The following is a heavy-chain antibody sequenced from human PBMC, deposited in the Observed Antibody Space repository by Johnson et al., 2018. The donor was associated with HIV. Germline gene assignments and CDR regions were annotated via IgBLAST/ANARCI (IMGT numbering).Heavy chain of an antibody. D-gene: IGHD4-23*01. Sequence: QVQLVESGGGVVQPGRSLRLSCAASGFTFSNYAMHWVRQAPGKGLEWVAVISYDGSNKYYADSVKGRFTISRDNSKNTLYLQMNSLRAEDTAVYYCARDPGNGGRPFDAFDFWGQGTMVTVSS. CDR1: GFTFSNYA. CDR3: ARDPGNGGRPFDAFDF. V-gene: IGHV3-30-3*01. J-gene: IGHJ3*01. CDR2: ISYDGSNK.